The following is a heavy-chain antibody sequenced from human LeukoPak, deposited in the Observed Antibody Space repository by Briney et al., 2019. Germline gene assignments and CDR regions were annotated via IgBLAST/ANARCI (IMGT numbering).Heavy chain of an antibody. CDR1: GYTFTSYD. V-gene: IGHV1-8*01. Sequence: ASVKVSCKASGYTFTSYDINWVRQGTGQGLEWVGWMNPNSGNTGYAQKFQGRVTMTRNTSISTAYVELSSLRSEDTAVYYCTSTRVDTAMVTDYWGQGTLVTVSS. D-gene: IGHD5-18*01. CDR2: MNPNSGNT. J-gene: IGHJ4*02. CDR3: TSTRVDTAMVTDY.